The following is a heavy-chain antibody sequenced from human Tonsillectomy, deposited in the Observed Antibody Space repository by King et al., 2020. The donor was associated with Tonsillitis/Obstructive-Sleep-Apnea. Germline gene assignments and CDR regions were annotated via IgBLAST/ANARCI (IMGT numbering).Heavy chain of an antibody. Sequence: VQLVESGGGVVQPGRSLRLSCAASGFTFSSYGMHWVRQAPGKGLEWVAVIWYDGSNKYYADSVKGRFTISRDNSKNTLYLQMNSLRAEDTAVYYCARDARIAVAVHLYYFDYWGQGTLVTVST. CDR3: ARDARIAVAVHLYYFDY. CDR2: IWYDGSNK. V-gene: IGHV3-33*01. D-gene: IGHD6-19*01. CDR1: GFTFSSYG. J-gene: IGHJ4*02.